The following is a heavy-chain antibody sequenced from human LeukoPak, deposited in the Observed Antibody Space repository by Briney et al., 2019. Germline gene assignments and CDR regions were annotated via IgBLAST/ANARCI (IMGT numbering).Heavy chain of an antibody. CDR1: GFTFSSYA. J-gene: IGHJ3*02. D-gene: IGHD3-3*01. CDR2: ISYDGSNK. CDR3: ARPYSYYDFFDI. V-gene: IGHV3-30-3*01. Sequence: GGSLRLSCAASGFTFSSYAMHWVRQAPGKGLEWVAVISYDGSNKYYADSVKGRFTISRDNSKNTLYLQMNSLRAEDTAVYYCARPYSYYDFFDIWGQGTMVTVSS.